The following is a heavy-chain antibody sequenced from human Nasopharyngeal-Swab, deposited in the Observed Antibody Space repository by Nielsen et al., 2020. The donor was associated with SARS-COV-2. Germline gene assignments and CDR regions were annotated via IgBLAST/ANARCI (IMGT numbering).Heavy chain of an antibody. Sequence: SLKISCAASGFTFDDYAMHWVRQAPGKGLEWVSGLSWNSGSIGYADSVKGRFTISRDNAKNSLYLQMNSLRAEDTALYYCAKDGAGDWYFDLWGRGTLVTVSS. D-gene: IGHD6-19*01. CDR3: AKDGAGDWYFDL. J-gene: IGHJ2*01. CDR1: GFTFDDYA. V-gene: IGHV3-9*01. CDR2: LSWNSGSI.